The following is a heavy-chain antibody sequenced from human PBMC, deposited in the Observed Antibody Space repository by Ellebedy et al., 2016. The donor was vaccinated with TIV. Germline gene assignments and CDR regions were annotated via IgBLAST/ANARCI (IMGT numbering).Heavy chain of an antibody. Sequence: GRFTISRDNSKNTLHLQMDSLRAEDTATYFCVKDMHCRSLWYFDFWGQGTLVTVSS. J-gene: IGHJ4*02. V-gene: IGHV3-23*01. CDR3: VKDMHCRSLWYFDF. D-gene: IGHD2-21*01.